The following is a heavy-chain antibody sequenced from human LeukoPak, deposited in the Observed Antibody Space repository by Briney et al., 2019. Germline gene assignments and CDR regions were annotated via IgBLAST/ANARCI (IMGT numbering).Heavy chain of an antibody. D-gene: IGHD2-8*01. CDR2: ISGSGGST. CDR3: AKDGDIVLMVYAFDY. Sequence: PGGSLRLSCAASGFTFSSYAMSWVRQAPGKGLEWVSAISGSGGSTYCADSVKGRFTISRDNSKNTLYLQMNSLRAEDTAVYYCAKDGDIVLMVYAFDYWAQGTLVTVSS. CDR1: GFTFSSYA. J-gene: IGHJ4*02. V-gene: IGHV3-23*01.